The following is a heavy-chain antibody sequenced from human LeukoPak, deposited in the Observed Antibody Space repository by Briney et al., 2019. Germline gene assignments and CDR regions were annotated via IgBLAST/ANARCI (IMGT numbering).Heavy chain of an antibody. V-gene: IGHV3-33*01. CDR3: ARDQYGMDV. J-gene: IGHJ6*02. CDR1: GFTISSYG. CDR2: IWYDGSNK. Sequence: GRSLRLSCAASGFTISSYGMHWVRQAPGKGLEWVAVIWYDGSNKYYADSVKGRFTISRDNSKNTLYLQMNSLRAEDTAVYYCARDQYGMDVWGQGTTVTVSS.